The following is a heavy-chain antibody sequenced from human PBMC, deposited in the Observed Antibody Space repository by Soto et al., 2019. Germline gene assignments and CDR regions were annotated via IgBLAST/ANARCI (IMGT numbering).Heavy chain of an antibody. J-gene: IGHJ4*02. CDR2: IYYSGST. D-gene: IGHD3-3*01. CDR3: ARGVIWSGYSPFSTWFDY. Sequence: SETLSLTCTVSGGSISSGDYYWSWIRQPPGKGLEWIGYIYYSGSTYYNPSLKSRVTISVDTSKNQFSLKLSSVTAADTAVYYCARGVIWSGYSPFSTWFDYRGQGTLVTVSS. V-gene: IGHV4-30-4*01. CDR1: GGSISSGDYY.